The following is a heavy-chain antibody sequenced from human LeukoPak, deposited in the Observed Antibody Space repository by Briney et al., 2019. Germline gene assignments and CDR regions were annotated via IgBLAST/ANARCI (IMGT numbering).Heavy chain of an antibody. Sequence: SETLPLTCTVSGGSISSYYWSWIRQPPGKGLEWIGYIYYSGSTNYNPSLKSRVTISVDTSKTQFSLKLSSVTAADTAVYYCARDCSSTSCSSSRYNWFDPWGQGTLVTVSS. CDR3: ARDCSSTSCSSSRYNWFDP. CDR1: GGSISSYY. J-gene: IGHJ5*02. V-gene: IGHV4-59*12. CDR2: IYYSGST. D-gene: IGHD2-2*01.